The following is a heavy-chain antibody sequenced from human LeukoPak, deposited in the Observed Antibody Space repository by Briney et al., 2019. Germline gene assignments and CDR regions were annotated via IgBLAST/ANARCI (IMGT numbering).Heavy chain of an antibody. J-gene: IGHJ4*02. CDR1: GGVFTTYA. CDR2: ISTKSGMT. Sequence: ASVKVSCKASGGVFTTYAISWVRQAPGQGLEWMGWISTKSGMTGHAQKFQGRITITKDTSISTVYMELSSLSSEDTAVYFCARVDGSVDYWGQGTLVTVSS. V-gene: IGHV1-8*01. CDR3: ARVDGSVDY. D-gene: IGHD3-22*01.